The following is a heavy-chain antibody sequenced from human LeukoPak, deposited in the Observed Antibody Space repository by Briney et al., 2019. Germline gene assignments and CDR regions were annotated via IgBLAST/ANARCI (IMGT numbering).Heavy chain of an antibody. D-gene: IGHD3-3*01. CDR2: ISYDGSNK. Sequence: PGGSLRLSCAASGFTFSSYGMHWVRQAPGKGLEWVAVISYDGSNKYYADSVKGRFTISRDNSKNTLYLQMNSLRAEDTAVYYCAKVYDFWSGYPDYWGQGTLVTVSS. CDR1: GFTFSSYG. J-gene: IGHJ4*02. V-gene: IGHV3-30*18. CDR3: AKVYDFWSGYPDY.